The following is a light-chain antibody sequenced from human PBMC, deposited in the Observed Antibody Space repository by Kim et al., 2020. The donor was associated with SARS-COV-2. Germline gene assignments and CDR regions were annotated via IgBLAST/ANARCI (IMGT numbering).Light chain of an antibody. Sequence: GRRVTMFCSESSSNIGTNTINWYQHLQGTAPTLLNYRISQRPSGVPDRFSGSKSDSPASLAISGLQSEDEADYYCAAWDDSLNGYVFATGTKVTVL. J-gene: IGLJ1*01. CDR2: RIS. CDR3: AAWDDSLNGYV. CDR1: SSNIGTNT. V-gene: IGLV1-44*01.